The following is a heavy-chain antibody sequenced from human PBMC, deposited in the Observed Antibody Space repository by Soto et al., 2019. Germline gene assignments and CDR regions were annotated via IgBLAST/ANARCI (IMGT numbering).Heavy chain of an antibody. CDR3: ARAYSSGWYYSATEAFGLFHP. Sequence: SQTLSLTCAISGDSVSSNSAAWNWIRQSPSRGLEWLGRTYYRSKWYNDYAVSVKSRITINPDTSKNQFSLQLNSVTPEDTAVYYCARAYSSGWYYSATEAFGLFHPWGQGTLVTVSS. CDR1: GDSVSSNSAA. J-gene: IGHJ5*02. D-gene: IGHD6-19*01. V-gene: IGHV6-1*01. CDR2: TYYRSKWYN.